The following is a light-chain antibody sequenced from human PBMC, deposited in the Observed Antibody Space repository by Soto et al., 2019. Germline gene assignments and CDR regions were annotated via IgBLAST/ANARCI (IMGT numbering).Light chain of an antibody. Sequence: ESLLTQSPGTLSLSPGARATLSCRATQSVTNNYFAWYQQKPGQSPRLLIYGVSSRATDIPDRFSGSGSGTDFTITSSRLEPEDFVVYYCQQYSSLPHTFGQGTKLEVK. V-gene: IGKV3-20*01. CDR2: GVS. J-gene: IGKJ2*01. CDR1: QSVTNNY. CDR3: QQYSSLPHT.